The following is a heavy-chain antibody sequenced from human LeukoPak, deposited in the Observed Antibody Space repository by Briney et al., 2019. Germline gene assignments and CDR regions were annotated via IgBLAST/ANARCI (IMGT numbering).Heavy chain of an antibody. CDR2: INHSGST. D-gene: IGHD5-12*01. J-gene: IGHJ4*02. CDR3: ASLLNVAGYSCDDSDY. V-gene: IGHV4-34*01. Sequence: PSETLSLTCAVYGGSFSGYYWSWIRQPPRKGLEWIGEINHSGSTNYNPSLKSRVTMSVDTSKNQFSLRLSSVTAADTAVYYCASLLNVAGYSCDDSDYWGQGTLVTVSS. CDR1: GGSFSGYY.